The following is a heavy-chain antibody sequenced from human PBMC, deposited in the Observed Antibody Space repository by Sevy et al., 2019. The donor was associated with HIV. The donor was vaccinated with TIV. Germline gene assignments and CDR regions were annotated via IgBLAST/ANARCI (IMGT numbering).Heavy chain of an antibody. CDR1: GFTFDDFA. J-gene: IGHJ4*02. V-gene: IGHV3-9*01. Sequence: GGSLRLSCAASGFTFDDFAMHWVRQVPGKGLEWVSGLNWDSGSVAYADSVNGRFTISRDNAKNDLFLQMNSLRAEDTALYYCAKDIGATWIAVVANWGQGIQVTVSS. D-gene: IGHD6-19*01. CDR2: LNWDSGSV. CDR3: AKDIGATWIAVVAN.